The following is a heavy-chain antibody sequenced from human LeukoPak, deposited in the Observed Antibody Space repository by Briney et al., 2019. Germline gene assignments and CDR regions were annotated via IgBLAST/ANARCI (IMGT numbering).Heavy chain of an antibody. J-gene: IGHJ5*02. V-gene: IGHV3-23*01. D-gene: IGHD3-10*01. CDR1: GFTFSSYA. CDR3: AKLSQSRIRGAPNWSDP. CDR2: ISGSGGST. Sequence: GGSLRLSCAASGFTFSSYAMSWVRQAPGKGLEWVSAISGSGGSTYYADSVKGRFTISRDNSKNTLYLQMNSLRAEDTAVYYCAKLSQSRIRGAPNWSDPWGQGTLVTVSS.